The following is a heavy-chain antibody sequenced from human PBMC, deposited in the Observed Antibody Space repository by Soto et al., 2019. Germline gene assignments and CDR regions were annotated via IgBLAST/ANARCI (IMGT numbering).Heavy chain of an antibody. CDR3: AMVDVYVTPSPQDV. D-gene: IGHD3-16*01. CDR2: INTYNGNT. CDR1: GYTFTRYG. Sequence: QVQLVQPGAEVKNPGASVKVSCKASGYTFTRYGIGWARQAPGQGLEWMGWINTYNGNTNYAQNVQGRVTLTTDTSTSTAYMELRSLRSNDTAIYYCAMVDVYVTPSPQDVLGQGTTVIVSS. V-gene: IGHV1-18*01. J-gene: IGHJ6*02.